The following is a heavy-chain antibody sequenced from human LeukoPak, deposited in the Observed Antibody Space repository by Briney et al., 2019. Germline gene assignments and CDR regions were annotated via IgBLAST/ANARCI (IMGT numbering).Heavy chain of an antibody. CDR1: GGTFSSYA. Sequence: SVKVSCKASGGTFSSYAISWVRQAPGQGLEWMGGIIPIFGTANYAQKFQGRVTITADESTSTAYMELSSPRSEDTAVYYCARDQIVVPAAMQDWGQGTLVTVSS. V-gene: IGHV1-69*13. D-gene: IGHD2-2*01. J-gene: IGHJ4*02. CDR3: ARDQIVVPAAMQD. CDR2: IIPIFGTA.